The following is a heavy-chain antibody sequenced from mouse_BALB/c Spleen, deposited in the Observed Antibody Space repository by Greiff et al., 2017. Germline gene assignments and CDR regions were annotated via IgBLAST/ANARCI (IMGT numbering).Heavy chain of an antibody. CDR3: ARGDTTVVEGTWFAY. CDR1: GFTFSDYY. Sequence: EVHLVESGGGLVKPGGSLKLSCAASGFTFSDYYMYWVRQTPEKRLEWVATISDGGSYTYYPDSVKGRFTISRDNAKNNLYLQMSSLKSEDTAMYYCARGDTTVVEGTWFAYWGQGTLVTVSA. CDR2: ISDGGSYT. D-gene: IGHD1-1*01. J-gene: IGHJ3*01. V-gene: IGHV5-4*02.